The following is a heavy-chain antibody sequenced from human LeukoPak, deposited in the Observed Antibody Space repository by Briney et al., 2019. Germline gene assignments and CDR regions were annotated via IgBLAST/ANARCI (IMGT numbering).Heavy chain of an antibody. CDR3: ARGDYGDYPGY. Sequence: QTGGSLRLSCAASGFTFSSYAMHWVRQAPGKGLEWVAVISYDGSNKYYADSVKGRFTISRDNSKNTLYLQMNSLRAEDTAVYYCARGDYGDYPGYWGQGTLVTVSS. CDR1: GFTFSSYA. J-gene: IGHJ4*02. CDR2: ISYDGSNK. V-gene: IGHV3-30-3*01. D-gene: IGHD4-17*01.